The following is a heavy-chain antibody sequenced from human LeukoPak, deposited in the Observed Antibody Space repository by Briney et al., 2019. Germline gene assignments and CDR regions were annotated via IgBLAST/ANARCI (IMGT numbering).Heavy chain of an antibody. Sequence: ASVKVSCKASGYTFTCNYIHWVRQAPGQGLEWVGWINSNTGGTNYAQKSQGRVTMTRYTSISTTYMEVSTLRSDDTAVYYCARGPHCGGDCSSRPFFDYWGQGTLVTVSS. J-gene: IGHJ4*02. V-gene: IGHV1-2*02. CDR2: INSNTGGT. CDR1: GYTFTCNY. CDR3: ARGPHCGGDCSSRPFFDY. D-gene: IGHD2-21*02.